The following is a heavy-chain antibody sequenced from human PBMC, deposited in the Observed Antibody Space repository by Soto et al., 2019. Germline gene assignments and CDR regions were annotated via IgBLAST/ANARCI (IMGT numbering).Heavy chain of an antibody. CDR3: ARALVVVPAAMEPPFDY. Sequence: SETLSLTCAVYGGSFSGYYWSWIRQPPGKGLEWIGEINHSGSTNYNPSLKSRVTISVDTSKNQFSLKLSSVTAADTAVYYCARALVVVPAAMEPPFDYWGQGTLVTVSS. J-gene: IGHJ4*02. D-gene: IGHD2-2*01. CDR1: GGSFSGYY. V-gene: IGHV4-34*01. CDR2: INHSGST.